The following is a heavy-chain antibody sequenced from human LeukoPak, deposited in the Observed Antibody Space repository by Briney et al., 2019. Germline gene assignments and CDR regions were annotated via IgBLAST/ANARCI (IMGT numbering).Heavy chain of an antibody. Sequence: ASVKVSCKASGYTFTGYYMHWVRQAPGQGLEWMGWINPNSGGTNYAQKFQGRVTMTRDTSISTAYMELSRLRSDDTAVYYCAXPSGRNSHFDYWGQGTLVTVSS. CDR1: GYTFTGYY. CDR3: AXPSGRNSHFDY. CDR2: INPNSGGT. J-gene: IGHJ4*02. V-gene: IGHV1-2*02.